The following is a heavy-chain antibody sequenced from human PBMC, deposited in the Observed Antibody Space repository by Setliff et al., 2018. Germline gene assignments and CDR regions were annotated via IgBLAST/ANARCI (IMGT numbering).Heavy chain of an antibody. CDR3: ARSPPYGGHRVCDL. D-gene: IGHD3-16*01. CDR1: ADSGGSISSGGYY. Sequence: SETLSLTCTVSADSGGSISSGGYYWSWIRQFPGKGLEWIGYIYYVGTTYYNPSLKSRVMISVDTSKNQFSLKLTSVSAADTAVYYCARSPPYGGHRVCDLWGQGTMVTVS. V-gene: IGHV4-31*03. CDR2: IYYVGTT. J-gene: IGHJ3*01.